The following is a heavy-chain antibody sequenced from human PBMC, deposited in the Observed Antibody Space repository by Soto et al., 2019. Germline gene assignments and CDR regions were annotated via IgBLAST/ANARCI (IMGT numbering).Heavy chain of an antibody. CDR2: IKSKTDGGTT. CDR3: TTGRAGGPLQLRTLIDY. J-gene: IGHJ4*02. Sequence: GGSLRLSCAASGFTFSNAWMNWVRQAPGKGLEWVGRIKSKTDGGTTDYAAPVKGRFTISRDDSKNTLYLQMNSLKTEDTAVYYCTTGRAGGPLQLRTLIDYWGQGTLVTVSS. CDR1: GFTFSNAW. V-gene: IGHV3-15*07. D-gene: IGHD3-16*01.